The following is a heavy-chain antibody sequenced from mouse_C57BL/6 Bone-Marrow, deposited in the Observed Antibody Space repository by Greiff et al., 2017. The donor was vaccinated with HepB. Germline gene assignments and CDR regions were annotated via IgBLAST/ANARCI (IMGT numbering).Heavy chain of an antibody. CDR2: IWSDGST. CDR1: GFSLTSYG. Sequence: QVQLNESGPGLVAPSQSLSITCTVSGFSLTSYGVHWVRQPPGKGLEWLVVIWSDGSTTYNSALKSRLSISKDNSKSQVFLKMNSLQTDDTAMYYCARHAHYYGSSYGYFDVWGTGTTVTVSS. J-gene: IGHJ1*03. V-gene: IGHV2-6-1*01. D-gene: IGHD1-1*01. CDR3: ARHAHYYGSSYGYFDV.